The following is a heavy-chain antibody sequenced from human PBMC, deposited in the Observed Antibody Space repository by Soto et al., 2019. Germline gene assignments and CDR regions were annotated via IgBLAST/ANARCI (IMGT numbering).Heavy chain of an antibody. CDR2: INAGNGNT. J-gene: IGHJ6*02. V-gene: IGHV1-3*01. D-gene: IGHD3-3*01. CDR1: GYTFTSYS. Sequence: EASVKVSCKASGYTFTSYSMHWVRHAPGQRLEWMGGINAGNGNTKYSQKFQGRVTITRDTSASTAYMELSSLRSEDTAVYYCARGSPSEDYDFWSGYYTEYYYGMEVWGQGTTVTVSS. CDR3: ARGSPSEDYDFWSGYYTEYYYGMEV.